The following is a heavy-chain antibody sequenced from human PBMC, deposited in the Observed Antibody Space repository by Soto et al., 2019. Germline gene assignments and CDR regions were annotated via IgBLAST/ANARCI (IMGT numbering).Heavy chain of an antibody. Sequence: GATLILSFAASELTSSTFNMNWVRQAPGKNLEWVSYISSSSSTIYYAGSVKGRFTISRDNAKNSLYLQMNSLRGEETAVYYCVRAPSSGWYGGAAFDIWGQGTMVPVS. CDR1: ELTSSTFN. D-gene: IGHD6-19*01. CDR2: ISSSSSTI. CDR3: VRAPSSGWYGGAAFDI. V-gene: IGHV3-48*01. J-gene: IGHJ3*02.